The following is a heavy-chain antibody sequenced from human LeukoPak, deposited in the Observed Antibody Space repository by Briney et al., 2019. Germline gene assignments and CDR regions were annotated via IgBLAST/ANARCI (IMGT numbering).Heavy chain of an antibody. J-gene: IGHJ3*02. V-gene: IGHV4-38-2*02. CDR2: IYYSGST. Sequence: SETLSLTCTVSGYSISSGYYWGWIRQPPGKGLEWIGSIYYSGSTYYNPSLKSRVTISVDTSKNQFSLKLSSVTAADTAVYYCARERSAYDFWSGYYTPPNAFDIWGQGTMVTVSS. D-gene: IGHD3-3*01. CDR3: ARERSAYDFWSGYYTPPNAFDI. CDR1: GYSISSGYY.